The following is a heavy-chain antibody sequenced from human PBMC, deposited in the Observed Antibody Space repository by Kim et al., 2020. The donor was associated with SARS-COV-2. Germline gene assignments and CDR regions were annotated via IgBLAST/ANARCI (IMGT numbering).Heavy chain of an antibody. V-gene: IGHV1-3*01. CDR2: INSVSANT. CDR3: ARDHRSCSTTTCYGEAIDY. D-gene: IGHD2-2*01. J-gene: IGHJ4*02. Sequence: ASVKVSCKASGYTFTNYAIHWMRQAPGQRLEWMGWINSVSANTKYSQMFPGRVTITRDTSATTAHMELSNLSSEDTAMYYCARDHRSCSTTTCYGEAIDYWGQGTLVTVST. CDR1: GYTFTNYA.